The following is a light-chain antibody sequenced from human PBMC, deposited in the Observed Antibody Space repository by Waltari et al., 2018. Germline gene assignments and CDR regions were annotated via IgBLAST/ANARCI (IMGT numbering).Light chain of an antibody. CDR1: QSVSSSY. CDR3: QRYGSSPPVYT. J-gene: IGKJ2*01. V-gene: IGKV3-20*01. CDR2: ATS. Sequence: EVVLTQFPGTLSLSPGERALLSCRTSQSVSSSYLAWYQQKPGQAPRLLIHATSTRVTGAPDRFSGSGSGTDFALSISRLEPEDFAVYFCQRYGSSPPVYTFGPGTKLVIK.